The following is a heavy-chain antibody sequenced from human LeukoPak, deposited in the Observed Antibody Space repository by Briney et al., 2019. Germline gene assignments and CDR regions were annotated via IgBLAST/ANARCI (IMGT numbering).Heavy chain of an antibody. Sequence: GASVMVSCKASGYTFTNYGIGWVRQAPGQGLEWMSWISANNGETRYAQNFQGRVTMTTDTSTTTAYMELRSLRSDDTAVYYCARVPPSAHQLLSSDYWGQGTQVTVSS. CDR3: ARVPPSAHQLLSSDY. V-gene: IGHV1-18*04. CDR1: GYTFTNYG. D-gene: IGHD2-2*01. J-gene: IGHJ4*02. CDR2: ISANNGET.